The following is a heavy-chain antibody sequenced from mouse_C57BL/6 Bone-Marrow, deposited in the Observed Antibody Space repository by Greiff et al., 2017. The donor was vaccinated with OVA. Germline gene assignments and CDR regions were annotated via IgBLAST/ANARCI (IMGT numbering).Heavy chain of an antibody. CDR1: GYTFTSYW. J-gene: IGHJ4*01. V-gene: IGHV1-5*01. Sequence: EVQGVESGTVLARPGASVKMSCKTSGYTFTSYWMHWVKQRPGQGLEWIGAIYPGNSDTSYNQKFKGKAKLTADTSASTAYRELSSLTNEDSAVYYWTRGYYGNYGDAMDYWGQGTSVTVSS. CDR2: IYPGNSDT. CDR3: TRGYYGNYGDAMDY. D-gene: IGHD2-1*01.